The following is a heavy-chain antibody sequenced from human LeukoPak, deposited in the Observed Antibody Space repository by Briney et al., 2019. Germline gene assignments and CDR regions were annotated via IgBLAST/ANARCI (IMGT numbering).Heavy chain of an antibody. J-gene: IGHJ4*02. D-gene: IGHD4-17*01. V-gene: IGHV3-30*02. CDR1: GFTFSSYW. CDR2: IRYDGSNK. Sequence: PGGSLRLSCAASGFTFSSYWMSWVRQAPGKGLEWVAFIRYDGSNKYYADSVKGRFTISRDNSKDTLYLQMNSLRAEDTAVYYCAKDRTTVTTGTYYFDYWGQGTLVTVSS. CDR3: AKDRTTVTTGTYYFDY.